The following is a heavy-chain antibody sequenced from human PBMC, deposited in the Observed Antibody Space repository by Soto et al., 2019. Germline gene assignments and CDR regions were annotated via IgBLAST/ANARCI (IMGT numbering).Heavy chain of an antibody. CDR3: ARYKSNYYYGMDV. J-gene: IGHJ6*04. V-gene: IGHV4-59*01. CDR1: GGSISSYY. CDR2: IYYSGIT. D-gene: IGHD1-20*01. Sequence: SEPLSLTCTVSGGSISSYYWSWIRQPPGKGLEWIGYIYYSGITNYNPSLKSRVTISVDTSKNQFSLKLSSVTAADTAVYYCARYKSNYYYGMDVWGKGTTVTVSS.